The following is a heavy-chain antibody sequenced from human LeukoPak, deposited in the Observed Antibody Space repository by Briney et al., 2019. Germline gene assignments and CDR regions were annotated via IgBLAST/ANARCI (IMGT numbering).Heavy chain of an antibody. CDR3: ARVSPPQGRGAADY. J-gene: IGHJ4*02. CDR1: GFTFSSYA. CDR2: ISYDGSNK. D-gene: IGHD6-13*01. Sequence: GGSLRLSCAASGFTFSSYAMHWVRQAPGKGLEWVAVISYDGSNKYYADSVKGRFTISRDNSKNTLYLQMNSLRAEDTAVYYCARVSPPQGRGAADYWGQGTLVTASS. V-gene: IGHV3-30*01.